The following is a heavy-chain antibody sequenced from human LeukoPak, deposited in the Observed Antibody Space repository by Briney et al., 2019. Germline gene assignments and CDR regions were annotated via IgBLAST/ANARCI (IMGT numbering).Heavy chain of an antibody. V-gene: IGHV3-21*01. Sequence: GGSLRLSCAASEFTFSSYSMNWVRQAPGKGLEWVSSISSSSSYIYYADSVKGRFTISRDNAKNSLYLQMNSLRAEDTAVYYCARYLRYDSSGYLLNYYGMDVWGQGTTVTVSS. CDR3: ARYLRYDSSGYLLNYYGMDV. J-gene: IGHJ6*02. CDR1: EFTFSSYS. D-gene: IGHD3-22*01. CDR2: ISSSSSYI.